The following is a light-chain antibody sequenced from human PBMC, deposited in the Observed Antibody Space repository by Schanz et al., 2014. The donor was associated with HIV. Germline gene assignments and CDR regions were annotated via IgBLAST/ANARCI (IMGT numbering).Light chain of an antibody. J-gene: IGKJ1*01. CDR3: QQSYSTPRT. CDR1: QSVSSY. Sequence: EIVLTQSPATLSLSPGERATLSCRASQSVSSYLAWYQQKPGQAPRLLIYDASNRATGIPARFSGRGSGTEFTLTISSLQPEDFATYYCQQSYSTPRTFGQGTKVEI. CDR2: DAS. V-gene: IGKV3-11*01.